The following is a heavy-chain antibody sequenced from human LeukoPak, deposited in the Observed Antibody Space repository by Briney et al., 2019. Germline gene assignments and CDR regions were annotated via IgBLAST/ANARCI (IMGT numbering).Heavy chain of an antibody. CDR2: IYYSRST. CDR1: GGSISSSGYY. D-gene: IGHD5-24*01. V-gene: IGHV4-39*01. J-gene: IGHJ4*02. CDR3: VRSRDGYNLLDY. Sequence: PSETVSLTCTVSGGSISSSGYYWGWVRQPPGKGLEWIASIYYSRSTSYNPSLRSRVTISVDTSKNQFSLKLSSVTAADTALYYCVRSRDGYNLLDYWGQGTLVTVSS.